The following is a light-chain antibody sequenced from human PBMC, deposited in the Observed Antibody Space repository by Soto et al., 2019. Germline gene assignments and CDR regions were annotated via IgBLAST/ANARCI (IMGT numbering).Light chain of an antibody. CDR2: DVN. Sequence: QSALTQPRSVSGSPGQSVTISCTGTSSDIGNYKSVSWYQQYLGEAPKLMIYDVNKRSSGVPDRFSGSKSVNTASLTISGLQPEAEADYYCCSYAGGFSWVLGGGTKVTVL. J-gene: IGLJ3*02. CDR1: SSDIGNYKS. V-gene: IGLV2-11*01. CDR3: CSYAGGFSWV.